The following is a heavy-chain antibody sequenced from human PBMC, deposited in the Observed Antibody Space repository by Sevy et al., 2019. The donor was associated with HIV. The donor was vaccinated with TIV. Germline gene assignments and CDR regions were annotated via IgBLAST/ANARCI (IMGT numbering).Heavy chain of an antibody. V-gene: IGHV1-69*13. CDR2: IIPIFGTA. D-gene: IGHD6-13*01. CDR1: GGTFSSYA. J-gene: IGHJ4*02. Sequence: ASVKVSCKASGGTFSSYAISWVRQAPGQGLAWMGRIIPIFGTANYAQKFQGRVTITADESTSTAYMELSSLRSEDTAVYYCAREREGAADPDFDYWGQGTLVTVSS. CDR3: AREREGAADPDFDY.